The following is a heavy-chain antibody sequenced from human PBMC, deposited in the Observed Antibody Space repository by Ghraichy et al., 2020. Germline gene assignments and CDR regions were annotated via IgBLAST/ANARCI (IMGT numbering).Heavy chain of an antibody. D-gene: IGHD4-11*01. CDR3: ASIYDYSNHYLDN. Sequence: SETLSLTCSVSGDSISNYYWSWIRQPPGKGLKWIGYISYSGSTNYNPSLKSRVTISVDKSRNQFSLKLTSVTAADTAVYYCASIYDYSNHYLDNWGQGTLVSVSS. CDR2: ISYSGST. CDR1: GDSISNYY. V-gene: IGHV4-59*01. J-gene: IGHJ4*02.